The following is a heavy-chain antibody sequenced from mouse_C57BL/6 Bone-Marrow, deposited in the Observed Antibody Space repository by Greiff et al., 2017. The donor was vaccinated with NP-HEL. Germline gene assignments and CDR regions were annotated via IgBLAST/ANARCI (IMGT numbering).Heavy chain of an antibody. V-gene: IGHV5-9-1*02. CDR1: GFTFSSYA. CDR2: ISSGGDYI. J-gene: IGHJ3*01. D-gene: IGHD6-1*01. Sequence: EVKLMESGEGLVKPGGSLKLSCAASGFTFSSYAMSWVRQTPEKRLEWVAYISSGGDYIYYADTVKGRFTISRDNARNTLYLQMSSLKSEDTAMYYCTRASRGFAYWGQGTLVTVSA. CDR3: TRASRGFAY.